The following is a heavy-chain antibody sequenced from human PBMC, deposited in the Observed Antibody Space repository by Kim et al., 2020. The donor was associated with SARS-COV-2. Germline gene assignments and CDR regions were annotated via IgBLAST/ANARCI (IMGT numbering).Heavy chain of an antibody. CDR3: ARLNVGSPFDP. CDR2: IYHDGSN. Sequence: SETLSLTCTVSGGSISSYYWGWIRQPPGNGLEYIGCIYHDGSNYYNPSLKSRVTIYMDTSKNQFSLKLSSVTAADTAVYYCARLNVGSPFDPWGQGTLVTVSS. D-gene: IGHD2-21*02. V-gene: IGHV4-59*04. J-gene: IGHJ5*02. CDR1: GGSISSYY.